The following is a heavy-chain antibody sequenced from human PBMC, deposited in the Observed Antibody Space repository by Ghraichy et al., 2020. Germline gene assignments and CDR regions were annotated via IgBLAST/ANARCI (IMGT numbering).Heavy chain of an antibody. J-gene: IGHJ4*02. D-gene: IGHD6-13*01. CDR2: INGKGDNT. CDR1: GFTFISYS. Sequence: GGSLRLSCAASGFTFISYSMSWVRQAPGKGLEWVSGINGKGDNTYYADSVKGRFTISRDSSPNTMYLQLHSLRAEDTAFYFCAKEMFSSPRSAFHSWGQGTLVTVSS. V-gene: IGHV3-23*01. CDR3: AKEMFSSPRSAFHS.